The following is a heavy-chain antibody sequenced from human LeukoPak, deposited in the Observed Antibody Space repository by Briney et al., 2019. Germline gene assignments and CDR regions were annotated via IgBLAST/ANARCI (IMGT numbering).Heavy chain of an antibody. CDR3: GRSYYYYNYIDV. CDR2: IYYRGST. J-gene: IGHJ6*03. CDR1: GGSISSSSYY. Sequence: PSETLSLTCTVSGGSISSSSYYWGWIRQPPGKGLEWIGSIYYRGSTYYNPSLKSRVAISVDTSKNQFSLKLSSVTAADTAVYYCGRSYYYYNYIDVWGKGTTVAVSS. V-gene: IGHV4-39*07.